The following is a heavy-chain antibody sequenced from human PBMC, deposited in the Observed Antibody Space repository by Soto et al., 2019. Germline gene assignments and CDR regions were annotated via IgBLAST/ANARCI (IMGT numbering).Heavy chain of an antibody. J-gene: IGHJ5*02. CDR2: IYTSGST. Sequence: PSETLSLTCTVSGGSISSYYWSWIRQPAGKGLEWIGRIYTSGSTNYNPSLKSRVTMPVDTSKNQFSLKLSSVTAADTAVYYCARAIVVPAAIRHNWFDPWGQGTLVTVSS. V-gene: IGHV4-4*07. D-gene: IGHD2-2*02. CDR1: GGSISSYY. CDR3: ARAIVVPAAIRHNWFDP.